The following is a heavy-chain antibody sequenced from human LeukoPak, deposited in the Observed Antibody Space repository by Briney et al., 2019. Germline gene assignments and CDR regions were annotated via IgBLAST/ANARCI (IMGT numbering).Heavy chain of an antibody. J-gene: IGHJ4*02. CDR3: VRATLPYSSSGFDY. CDR1: GGSVSSGSYY. CDR2: IYYSGST. D-gene: IGHD6-13*01. Sequence: PSETLSLTCTVSGGSVSSGSYYWSWIRQPPGKGLEWIGYIYYSGSTNYNPSLKSRVTISVDTSKNQFSLKLSSVTAADTAVYYCVRATLPYSSSGFDYWGQGTLVTVSS. V-gene: IGHV4-61*01.